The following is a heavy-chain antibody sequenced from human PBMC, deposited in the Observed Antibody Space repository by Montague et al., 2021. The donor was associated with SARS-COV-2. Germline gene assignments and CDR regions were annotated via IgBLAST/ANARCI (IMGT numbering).Heavy chain of an antibody. D-gene: IGHD6-13*01. V-gene: IGHV4-34*01. CDR2: INHSGST. CDR3: ARGRYSSSWYGERRNWFDP. J-gene: IGHJ5*02. Sequence: SETLSLTCAVYGGSFSGYYWSWIRQPPGKGLEWIGEINHSGSTNXNPSLKSRVTISVDTSKNQFSLKLSSVTAADTAVYYCARGRYSSSWYGERRNWFDPGGQGTLVTVSS. CDR1: GGSFSGYY.